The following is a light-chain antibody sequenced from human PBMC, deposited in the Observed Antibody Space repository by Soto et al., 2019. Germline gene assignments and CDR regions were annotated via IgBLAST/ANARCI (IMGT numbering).Light chain of an antibody. CDR3: QQYYSYLFT. J-gene: IGKJ3*01. V-gene: IGKV1-8*01. Sequence: AIRMTQSPSSFSASTGDRVTITCRASQGISSYLAWYQQKPGKAPKLLIYAASTLQSGVPSRFSGSGSGTEFTPTISCLQSEDFATYYCQQYYSYLFTFGPGTKVDI. CDR1: QGISSY. CDR2: AAS.